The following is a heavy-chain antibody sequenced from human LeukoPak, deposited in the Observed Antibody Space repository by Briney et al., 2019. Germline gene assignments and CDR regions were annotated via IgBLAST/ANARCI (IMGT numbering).Heavy chain of an antibody. CDR3: AKLGGYDYVPHLPGAFDI. Sequence: PGRSLRLSCAASGFTFSSYGMHWVRQAPGKGLEWVAVISYDGSNKYYADSVKGRFTISRDNSKNTLYLQMNSLRAEDTAVYYCAKLGGYDYVPHLPGAFDIWGQGTMVTVSS. V-gene: IGHV3-30*18. J-gene: IGHJ3*02. CDR1: GFTFSSYG. D-gene: IGHD3-16*01. CDR2: ISYDGSNK.